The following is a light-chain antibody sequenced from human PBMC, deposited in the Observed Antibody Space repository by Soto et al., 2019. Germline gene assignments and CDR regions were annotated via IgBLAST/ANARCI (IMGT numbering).Light chain of an antibody. V-gene: IGKV1-12*01. CDR3: QQASSFPLP. CDR2: AAS. Sequence: DIQRTPSPSSVSASVGHRVPITCRAIQGISSWLAWFQQKPGKAPKRLIYAASCLQSGVPSTFSGSGSETDFTLPVSRLQPEDFATYSCQQASSFPLPFGGGTKVEIK. J-gene: IGKJ4*01. CDR1: QGISSW.